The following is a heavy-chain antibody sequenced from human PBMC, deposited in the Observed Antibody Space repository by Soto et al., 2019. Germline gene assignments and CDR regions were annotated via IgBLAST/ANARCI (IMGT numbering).Heavy chain of an antibody. Sequence: QVQLVQSGAEVKKPGASVKVSCKASGYTFINYGLSWVRQAPGQGLEGMGWISAYNGNTNYAQKFQGRVTMTTDTSTSTAYMELRSLRSDDTAVYYCARCAYCSGDSCHSRISDYWGQGTLVGVSS. CDR2: ISAYNGNT. CDR1: GYTFINYG. V-gene: IGHV1-18*01. J-gene: IGHJ4*02. D-gene: IGHD2-15*01. CDR3: ARCAYCSGDSCHSRISDY.